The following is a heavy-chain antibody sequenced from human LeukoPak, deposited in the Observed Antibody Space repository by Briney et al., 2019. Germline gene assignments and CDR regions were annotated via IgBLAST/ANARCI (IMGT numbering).Heavy chain of an antibody. D-gene: IGHD5-12*01. J-gene: IGHJ3*02. V-gene: IGHV1-2*02. CDR1: GYRFTGYY. CDR3: ATDLPYSGYELGAFDI. Sequence: ASVKVSCKTSGYRFTGYYMHWVRQAPGQGLEWMGWINPKSGDPIYVQKFQGRVTLTRDTSIDTVYLELSSLKSDDTAVYYCATDLPYSGYELGAFDIWGQGTMVTVSS. CDR2: INPKSGDP.